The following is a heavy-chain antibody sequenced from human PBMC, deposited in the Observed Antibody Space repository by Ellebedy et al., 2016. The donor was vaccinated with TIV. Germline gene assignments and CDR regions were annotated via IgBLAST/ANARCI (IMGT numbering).Heavy chain of an antibody. D-gene: IGHD6-13*01. CDR1: GFTFSNSW. Sequence: PGGSLRLSCVASGFTFSNSWMSWVRQAPEKGLEWLANINQDGNEKNHVDSVKGRFTISRDKAKNSLYLQMNSLRADDTALYYCARDAASGKTDYWGQGTLVTVSS. J-gene: IGHJ4*02. CDR3: ARDAASGKTDY. V-gene: IGHV3-7*01. CDR2: INQDGNEK.